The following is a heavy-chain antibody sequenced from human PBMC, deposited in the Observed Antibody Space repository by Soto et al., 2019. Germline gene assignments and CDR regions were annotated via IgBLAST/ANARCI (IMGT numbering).Heavy chain of an antibody. D-gene: IGHD5-18*01. J-gene: IGHJ6*02. Sequence: LRLSCAASGFTFSSYWMSWVRQAPGKGLEWVANIKQDGSEKYYVDSVKGRFTISRDNAKNSLYLQMNSLRAEDTAVYYCARDRGSYGLNVYYYYYGMDVWGQGTTVTVSS. V-gene: IGHV3-7*03. CDR1: GFTFSSYW. CDR2: IKQDGSEK. CDR3: ARDRGSYGLNVYYYYYGMDV.